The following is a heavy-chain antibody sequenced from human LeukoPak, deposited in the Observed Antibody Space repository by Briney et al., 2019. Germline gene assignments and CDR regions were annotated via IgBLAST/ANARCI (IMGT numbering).Heavy chain of an antibody. Sequence: LSLTCAVYGGSFSGYYWSWIRQAPGKGLEWISYISSSAYAIYYADSVKGRFTISRDNAKNSLYLQMNSLSAEDTAVYYCARDLGGRNFDYWGQGTLVTASS. CDR1: GGSFSGYY. CDR3: ARDLGGRNFDY. J-gene: IGHJ4*02. CDR2: ISSSAYAI. V-gene: IGHV3-11*01. D-gene: IGHD3-10*01.